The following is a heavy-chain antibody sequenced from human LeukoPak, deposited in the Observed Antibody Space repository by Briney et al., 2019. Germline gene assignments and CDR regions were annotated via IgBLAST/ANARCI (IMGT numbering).Heavy chain of an antibody. CDR3: ARVWDYDFWSGYWSYGMDV. V-gene: IGHV3-21*01. J-gene: IGHJ6*02. CDR2: ISSSSSYI. D-gene: IGHD3-3*01. Sequence: GGSLRLSCAASGFTFSSYSMNWVRQAPGKGLEWVSSISSSSSYIYYADSVKGRFTISRDNAKNSLYLQMNSLRAEDTAVYYCARVWDYDFWSGYWSYGMDVWGQGTTVTVSS. CDR1: GFTFSSYS.